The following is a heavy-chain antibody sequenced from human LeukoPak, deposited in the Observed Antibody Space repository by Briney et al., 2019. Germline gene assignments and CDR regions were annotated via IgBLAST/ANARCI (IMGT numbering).Heavy chain of an antibody. CDR1: GGSISSYY. V-gene: IGHV4-59*12. CDR3: ARANCGGDCFNNWFDP. D-gene: IGHD2-21*02. Sequence: SETLSLTCTVSGGSISSYYWSWIRQPPGKGLEWIGYIYYSGSTNYNPSLKSRVTISVDTSKNQFSLKLSSVTAADTAVYYCARANCGGDCFNNWFDPWGQGTLVTVSS. CDR2: IYYSGST. J-gene: IGHJ5*02.